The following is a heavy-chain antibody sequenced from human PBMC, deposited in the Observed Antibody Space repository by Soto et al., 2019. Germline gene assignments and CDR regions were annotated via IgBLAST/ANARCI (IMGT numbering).Heavy chain of an antibody. Sequence: EGQLVESGGGLVKPGGSLRLSCAASGFTFSIYSMNWVRQAPGKGLEWVSSISSSSSYIYYADSVKGRFTISRDNAKNSLYLQMNSLRAEDTAVYYCVSEPGKQLAGYSYYGMDVWGQGTTVTVSS. D-gene: IGHD6-13*01. J-gene: IGHJ6*02. CDR3: VSEPGKQLAGYSYYGMDV. CDR2: ISSSSSYI. V-gene: IGHV3-21*01. CDR1: GFTFSIYS.